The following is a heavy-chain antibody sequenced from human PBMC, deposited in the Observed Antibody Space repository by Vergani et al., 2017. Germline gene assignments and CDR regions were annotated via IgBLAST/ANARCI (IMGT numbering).Heavy chain of an antibody. V-gene: IGHV2-70*04. Sequence: QVTLTGSGPALVKPTQTLTLTCTFSGFSLSTSGMRVSWIRQPPGKALEWLARIDWDDDKFYSTSLKTRLTISKDTSKNQVVLTMTNMDPVDTATYYCARTGGIAAAATFVYYVDYWGQGTLVTVSS. J-gene: IGHJ4*02. CDR1: GFSLSTSGMR. CDR3: ARTGGIAAAATFVYYVDY. CDR2: IDWDDDK. D-gene: IGHD6-13*01.